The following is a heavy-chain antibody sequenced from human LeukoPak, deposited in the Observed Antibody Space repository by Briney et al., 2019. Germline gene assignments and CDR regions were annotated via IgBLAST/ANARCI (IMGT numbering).Heavy chain of an antibody. V-gene: IGHV3-74*01. CDR3: AGGPYGGTINY. CDR2: INSDESST. CDR1: GFTFSSYW. D-gene: IGHD4-23*01. Sequence: GGSLRLSCAASGFTFSSYWMHWVRQAPGKGLIWVSRINSDESSTSYADSVRGRFTISRDNAKNTLYLQMNSLRAEDTAVYYCAGGPYGGTINYWGQGTLVIVSS. J-gene: IGHJ4*02.